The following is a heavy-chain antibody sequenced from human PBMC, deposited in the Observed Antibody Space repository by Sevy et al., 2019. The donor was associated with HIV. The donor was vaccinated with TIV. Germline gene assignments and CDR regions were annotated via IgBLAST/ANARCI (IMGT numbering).Heavy chain of an antibody. V-gene: IGHV3-7*01. J-gene: IGHJ4*02. Sequence: GGSLRLSCAASGFRFTDYWMSWVRQTPGKGPEWVATIKQDESEKYYVDSVKGRFVISRDNGKTSVSLQMNGLRVEDTALYYCAREVGGFNWRPYYFDSWGQGTLVTVSS. CDR3: AREVGGFNWRPYYFDS. D-gene: IGHD3-16*01. CDR2: IKQDESEK. CDR1: GFRFTDYW.